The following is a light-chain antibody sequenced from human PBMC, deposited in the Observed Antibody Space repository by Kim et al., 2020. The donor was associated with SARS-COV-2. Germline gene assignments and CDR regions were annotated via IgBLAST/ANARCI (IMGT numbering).Light chain of an antibody. Sequence: SYELTQPPSVSVSPGQTASITCSGDTLGDKFACWYQQKSGQSPVLVIFQDSKRPSGIPERFSGSNSGNTATLTISGTQPMDEADYYCQVWDSSNVIFGGGTQLTVL. V-gene: IGLV3-1*01. J-gene: IGLJ2*01. CDR2: QDS. CDR3: QVWDSSNVI. CDR1: TLGDKF.